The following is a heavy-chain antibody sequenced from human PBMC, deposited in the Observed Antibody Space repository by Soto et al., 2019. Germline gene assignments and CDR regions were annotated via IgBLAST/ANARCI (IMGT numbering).Heavy chain of an antibody. CDR2: ISYDGSNK. D-gene: IGHD6-13*01. CDR1: GFTFSSYA. Sequence: QVPLVESGGGVVQPGRSLRLSCAASGFTFSSYAMHWVRQAPGKGLEWVAVISYDGSNKYYADSVKGRFTISRDNSKNTLYLQMNSLRAEDTAVYYCVPIAAARLGWFDPWGQGTLVTVSS. CDR3: VPIAAARLGWFDP. V-gene: IGHV3-30-3*01. J-gene: IGHJ5*02.